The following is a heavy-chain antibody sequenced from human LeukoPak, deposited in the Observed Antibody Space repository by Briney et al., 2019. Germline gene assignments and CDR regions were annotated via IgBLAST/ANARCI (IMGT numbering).Heavy chain of an antibody. D-gene: IGHD6-13*01. CDR1: GGSISSYY. J-gene: IGHJ4*02. CDR3: ARHYLAAAGHFDY. CDR2: INHSGST. V-gene: IGHV4-34*01. Sequence: SETLSLTCTVSGGSISSYYWSWIRQPPGKGLEWIGEINHSGSTNYNPSLKSRVTISVDTSKNQFSLKLSSVTAADTAVYYCARHYLAAAGHFDYWGQGTLVTVSS.